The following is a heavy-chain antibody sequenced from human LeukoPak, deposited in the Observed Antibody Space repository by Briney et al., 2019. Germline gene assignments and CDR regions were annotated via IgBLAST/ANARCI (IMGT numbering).Heavy chain of an antibody. CDR3: AIHPYFYDAELDYFDS. Sequence: PSETLSLTCAVYGGSFSGYYWSWIRQPPGKGLEWIGEINYSGYTNYNPSLKSRVSISVDSSKNQFSLKLGSVTAADSAVYYCAIHPYFYDAELDYFDSWGQGTLVTVSS. J-gene: IGHJ4*02. V-gene: IGHV4-34*06. D-gene: IGHD3-22*01. CDR1: GGSFSGYY. CDR2: INYSGYT.